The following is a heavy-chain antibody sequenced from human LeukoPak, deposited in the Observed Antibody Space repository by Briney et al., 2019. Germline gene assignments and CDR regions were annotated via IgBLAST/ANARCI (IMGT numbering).Heavy chain of an antibody. D-gene: IGHD1-14*01. CDR3: GRAPSVDWYKFQL. Sequence: SETLSLTCTVSGGSIISGANYWSWIRQRPGRGLEWIGYIYSSGHTYHNPSLRSRVFLSVDTSKRQLSLKLTSVTAADTAVYYCGRAPSVDWYKFQLWGQGTLVTVSS. CDR2: IYSSGHT. J-gene: IGHJ1*01. V-gene: IGHV4-31*03. CDR1: GGSIISGANY.